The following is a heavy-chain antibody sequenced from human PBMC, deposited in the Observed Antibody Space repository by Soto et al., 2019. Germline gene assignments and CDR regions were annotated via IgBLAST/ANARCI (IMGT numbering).Heavy chain of an antibody. CDR3: ARRWRVVVAASLVNNYDNGMDV. Sequence: GGSLRLSCAASGFTFSSYGMHWVRQAPGKGLEWGAVIWYEGSNKYYADSVKGRFTISRDNSKNTLYLQMNSLRAQDTAVNYLARRWRVVVAASLVNNYDNGMDVWGQETP. CDR1: GFTFSSYG. CDR2: IWYEGSNK. D-gene: IGHD2-15*01. J-gene: IGHJ6*02. V-gene: IGHV3-33*01.